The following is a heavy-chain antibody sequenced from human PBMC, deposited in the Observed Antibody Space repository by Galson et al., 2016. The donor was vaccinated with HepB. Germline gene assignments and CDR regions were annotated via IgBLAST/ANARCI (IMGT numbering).Heavy chain of an antibody. D-gene: IGHD3-22*01. V-gene: IGHV3-30*03. Sequence: SLRLSCAASGFSFSSYGIHWVRQAPGKGLEWVAVVSFHGSLQFYTDSVKGRFTVSRDNSKDTVYLQMSSLRAEDTAVYYCAREGYDSRAYYKATHFDYWGQGTLVTVSP. CDR2: VSFHGSLQ. CDR1: GFSFSSYG. CDR3: AREGYDSRAYYKATHFDY. J-gene: IGHJ4*02.